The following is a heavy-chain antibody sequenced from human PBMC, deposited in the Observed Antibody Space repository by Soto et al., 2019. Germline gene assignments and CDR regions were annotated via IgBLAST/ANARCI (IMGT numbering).Heavy chain of an antibody. CDR1: GGTFSSYA. CDR2: IIPIFGTA. V-gene: IGHV1-69*13. D-gene: IGHD2-2*01. Sequence: ASVKVSCKASGGTFSSYAISWVRQAPGQGLEWMGGIIPIFGTANYAQKFQGRVTITADESTSTAYMELSSLRSEDTAVYYCARSYCGSTSCPQYYYYYGMDVWGQGTTVTVSS. J-gene: IGHJ6*02. CDR3: ARSYCGSTSCPQYYYYYGMDV.